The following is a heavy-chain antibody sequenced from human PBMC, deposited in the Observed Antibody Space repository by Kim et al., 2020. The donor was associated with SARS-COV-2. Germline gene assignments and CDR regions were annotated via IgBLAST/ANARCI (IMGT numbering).Heavy chain of an antibody. CDR3: ARDKNDFCSFDY. J-gene: IGHJ4*02. V-gene: IGHV3-21*01. CDR1: GFTFSTFS. Sequence: GGSLRLSCTASGFTFSTFSINWVRRAPGKGLEWVSSISSSSSYIYYADSVKGRFTISRDNAKNSLYLQMSSLRAEDTAVYYCARDKNDFCSFDYWGQGTLVTVSS. D-gene: IGHD2-21*02. CDR2: ISSSSSYI.